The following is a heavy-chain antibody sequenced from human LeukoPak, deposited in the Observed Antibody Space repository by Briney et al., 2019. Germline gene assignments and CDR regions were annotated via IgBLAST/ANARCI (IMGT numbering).Heavy chain of an antibody. D-gene: IGHD4-23*01. J-gene: IGHJ4*02. Sequence: SETLSLTCAVYGGSFSGYYWSWIRQPPGKGLEWIGEINHSGSTNYNPSLKSRVTISVDTSKNQFSLKLSSVTAADTAVYYCARDRGMTTVVRRYFDYWGQGTLVTVSS. CDR2: INHSGST. V-gene: IGHV4-34*01. CDR3: ARDRGMTTVVRRYFDY. CDR1: GGSFSGYY.